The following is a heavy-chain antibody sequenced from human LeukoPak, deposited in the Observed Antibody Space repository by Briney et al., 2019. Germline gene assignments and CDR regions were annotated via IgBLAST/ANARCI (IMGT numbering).Heavy chain of an antibody. CDR3: ARDPTGELDY. J-gene: IGHJ4*02. CDR2: ISSSGSTI. CDR1: GFTFNSYG. Sequence: GGSLRLSCAASGFTFNSYGMHWVRQAPGKGLEWVSYISSSGSTIYYADSVKGRFTISRDNAKNSLYLQMNSLRAEDTAVYYCARDPTGELDYWGQGTLVTVSS. D-gene: IGHD7-27*01. V-gene: IGHV3-48*04.